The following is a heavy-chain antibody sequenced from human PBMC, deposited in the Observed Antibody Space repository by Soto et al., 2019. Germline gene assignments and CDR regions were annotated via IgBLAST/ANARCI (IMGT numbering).Heavy chain of an antibody. CDR2: IYWDDDN. CDR3: AHYVSASPAGWFDP. D-gene: IGHD3-10*01. CDR1: GFSLSTSGEA. V-gene: IGHV2-5*02. J-gene: IGHJ5*02. Sequence: QITLKESGPALVKPTQTLTLTCTFSGFSLSTSGEAVGWIRQPPGEALEWLALIYWDDDNRYNPTLKTRLTITKDTPKNQVVLTLPNMDPVDTATYYCAHYVSASPAGWFDPWGQGILVTVSS.